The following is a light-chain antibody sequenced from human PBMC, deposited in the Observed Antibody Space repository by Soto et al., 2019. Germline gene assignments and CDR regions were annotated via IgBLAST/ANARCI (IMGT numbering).Light chain of an antibody. CDR3: QVRTNWSIA. CDR1: QNINNW. J-gene: IGKJ5*01. Sequence: DIQMTQSPSTLSASIGDRVTITCRASQNINNWIAWYQQKPGKAPKFLIYDASTLESGVPSRFSGSGFGTEFSLTINNLEPEDFAVYYCQVRTNWSIAFGRGTRLETK. CDR2: DAS. V-gene: IGKV1-5*01.